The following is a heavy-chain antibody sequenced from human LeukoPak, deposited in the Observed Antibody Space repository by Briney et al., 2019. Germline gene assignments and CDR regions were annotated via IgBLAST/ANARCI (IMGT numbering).Heavy chain of an antibody. J-gene: IGHJ3*02. Sequence: PGRSLRLSCAASGFTFDDYAMHWVRQAPGKGLAYVSTISLNGGSTYYANSVKGRFTISRDNSKNTLYLQMNSLRAEDTAVYYCARGEVNWSPTSFDAFDIWGQGTMVTVSS. CDR3: ARGEVNWSPTSFDAFDI. V-gene: IGHV3-64*01. CDR2: ISLNGGST. D-gene: IGHD1-1*01. CDR1: GFTFDDYA.